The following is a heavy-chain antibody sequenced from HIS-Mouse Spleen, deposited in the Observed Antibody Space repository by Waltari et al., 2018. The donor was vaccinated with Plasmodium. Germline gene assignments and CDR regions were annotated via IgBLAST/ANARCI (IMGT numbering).Heavy chain of an antibody. D-gene: IGHD7-27*01. CDR3: ARDNWGSFGY. Sequence: EVQLVESGGGLVKPGGSLRLSCAASGFTFSSYSMNWVRQAPGKGLKLVSTISSSRSYIYYVYSVKGRFTISRDNAKNSLYLQMNSLRAEDTAVYYCARDNWGSFGYWGQGTLVTVSS. CDR2: ISSSRSYI. V-gene: IGHV3-21*01. CDR1: GFTFSSYS. J-gene: IGHJ4*02.